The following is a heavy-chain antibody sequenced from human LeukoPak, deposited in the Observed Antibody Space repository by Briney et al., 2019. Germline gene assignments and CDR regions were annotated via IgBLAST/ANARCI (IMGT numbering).Heavy chain of an antibody. V-gene: IGHV3-53*01. CDR1: GFIVSSNY. D-gene: IGHD1-26*01. CDR3: ARGPIVGPTKGFDP. Sequence: GGSLRLSCAASGFIVSSNYMSWVRQAPGKGLEWVSVIYSGGATYYADSVKGRFTISRDNSKNMLYLQTNSLRAEDTAVYYCARGPIVGPTKGFDPWGQGTLVTVSS. CDR2: IYSGGAT. J-gene: IGHJ5*02.